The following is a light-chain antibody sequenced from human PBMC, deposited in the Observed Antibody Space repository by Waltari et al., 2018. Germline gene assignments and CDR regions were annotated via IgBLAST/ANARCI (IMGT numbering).Light chain of an antibody. CDR1: SRAIGASNY. J-gene: IGLJ3*02. Sequence: QSALTQPASVSGSLGHSITISCTGTSRAIGASNYVSWFQQYPGKAPQLLIYYVNKRPQGVADLFSGSKSDNMASLTISGLQAEDEADYYCSSYTTISSWVFGGGTKVTVL. V-gene: IGLV2-14*01. CDR2: YVN. CDR3: SSYTTISSWV.